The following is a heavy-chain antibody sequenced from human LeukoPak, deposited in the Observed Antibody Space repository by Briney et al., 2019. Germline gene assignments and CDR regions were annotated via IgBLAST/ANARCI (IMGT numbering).Heavy chain of an antibody. CDR1: GGSIRSYY. J-gene: IGHJ6*03. D-gene: IGHD5-24*01. CDR3: ARGRDGYNWGPGRGYYYYMDV. V-gene: IGHV4-59*01. Sequence: SETLSLTCTVSGGSIRSYYWSWIRQPPGKGLEWIGYIYYSGSTNYNPSLQSRVTISVDTSKNQFSLKLSSVTAADTAVYYCARGRDGYNWGPGRGYYYYMDVWGKGTTVTVSS. CDR2: IYYSGST.